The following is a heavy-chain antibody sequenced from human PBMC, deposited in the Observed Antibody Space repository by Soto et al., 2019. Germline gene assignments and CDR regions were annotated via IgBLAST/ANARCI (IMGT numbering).Heavy chain of an antibody. Sequence: EVLLVESGGGLVQPGGSMRLACAASGLTLSHYWMHWVRQVPGKGLVWVAEISNDERNIRTSDADSVKGRFTVSRDDAKNTLYLQMTSLRGDDTAVYYCASLSAPDDFWGQGAQVPVSS. CDR3: ASLSAPDDF. CDR1: GLTLSHYW. D-gene: IGHD6-25*01. J-gene: IGHJ4*02. V-gene: IGHV3-74*01. CDR2: ISNDERNI.